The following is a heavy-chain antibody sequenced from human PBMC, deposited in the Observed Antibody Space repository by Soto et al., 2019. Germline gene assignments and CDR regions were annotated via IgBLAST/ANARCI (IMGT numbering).Heavy chain of an antibody. CDR2: IIPILGIA. D-gene: IGHD2-15*01. CDR3: ASTIVVVADTAALNDAFDS. J-gene: IGHJ3*02. Sequence: QVQLVQSGAEVKKPGSSVKVSCKASGGTFSSYTISWVRQAPGQGLEWMGRIIPILGIANYAQKFQGRVTITADKSTSTAYMELSSLRSEDTAVYYCASTIVVVADTAALNDAFDSWGQGTMVTVSS. V-gene: IGHV1-69*02. CDR1: GGTFSSYT.